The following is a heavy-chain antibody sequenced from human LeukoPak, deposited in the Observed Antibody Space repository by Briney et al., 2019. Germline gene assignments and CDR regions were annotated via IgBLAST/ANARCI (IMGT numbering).Heavy chain of an antibody. J-gene: IGHJ4*02. CDR3: AEDAVGGTYVRYFDS. CDR1: GFIFSSYA. Sequence: GGSLRLSCAASGFIFSSYAMSWVRQAPGKGLEWVSTISISGGNTYYANSVKGRFTISRDNSKSTLYLQMNSLGAEDTAVYYCAEDAVGGTYVRYFDSWGQGTLVTVSS. V-gene: IGHV3-23*01. CDR2: ISISGGNT. D-gene: IGHD1-26*01.